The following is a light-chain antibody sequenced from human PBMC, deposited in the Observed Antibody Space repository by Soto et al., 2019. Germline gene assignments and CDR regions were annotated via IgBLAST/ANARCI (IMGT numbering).Light chain of an antibody. CDR2: EVS. V-gene: IGLV2-14*01. Sequence: QSVLTHPASVSGSPGQSITISFTGTSSDVGGYNYVSWYQQHPGKAPKLMIYEVSNRPSGVSNRFSGSKSGNTASLTISGLQAEDEADYYCSSYTSSSTVVFGGGTKVTVL. J-gene: IGLJ2*01. CDR1: SSDVGGYNY. CDR3: SSYTSSSTVV.